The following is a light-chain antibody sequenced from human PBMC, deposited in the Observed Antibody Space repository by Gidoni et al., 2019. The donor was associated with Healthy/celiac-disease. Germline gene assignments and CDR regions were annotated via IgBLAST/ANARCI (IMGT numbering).Light chain of an antibody. CDR3: QAWDSSTEGYV. CDR1: KLGDKY. V-gene: IGLV3-1*01. Sequence: SYELTQPPSVSVSPGQTASITCSGDKLGDKYACWYQQKPGQSPVLVIYQDSKRPSGIPERFSGSNSENTATLTISGTQAMDEADYYWQAWDSSTEGYVFGTGTKVTVL. CDR2: QDS. J-gene: IGLJ1*01.